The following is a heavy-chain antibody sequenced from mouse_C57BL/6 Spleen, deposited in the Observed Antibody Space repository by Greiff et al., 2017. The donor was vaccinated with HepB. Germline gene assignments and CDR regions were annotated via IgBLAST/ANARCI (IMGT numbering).Heavy chain of an antibody. J-gene: IGHJ4*01. CDR2: IYPGDGDT. V-gene: IGHV1-82*01. Sequence: VQLQQSGPELVKPGASVKISCKASGYAFSSSWMNWVKQRPGKGLEWIGRIYPGDGDTNYNGKFKGKATLTADKSSSTAYMQLSSLTSEDSAVYCCARSTMDYWGQGTSVTVSS. CDR3: ARSTMDY. D-gene: IGHD2-1*01. CDR1: GYAFSSSW.